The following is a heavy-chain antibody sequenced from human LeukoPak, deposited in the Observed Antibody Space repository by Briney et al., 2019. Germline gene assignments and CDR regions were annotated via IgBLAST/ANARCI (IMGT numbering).Heavy chain of an antibody. V-gene: IGHV3-48*03. J-gene: IGHJ4*02. Sequence: GGSLRLSCAASGFTFSSYEMTWVRQAPGKGLEWVSYISSSGSTIYYADSVKGRFTISRDNAKNSLYLQMNSLRAEDTAVYYCARSCYCSSTSCIRPFDYWGQGTLVTVSS. D-gene: IGHD2-2*01. CDR1: GFTFSSYE. CDR2: ISSSGSTI. CDR3: ARSCYCSSTSCIRPFDY.